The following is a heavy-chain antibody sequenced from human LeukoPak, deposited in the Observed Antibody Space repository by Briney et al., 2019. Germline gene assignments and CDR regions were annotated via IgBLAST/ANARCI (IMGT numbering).Heavy chain of an antibody. D-gene: IGHD3-10*01. CDR2: IRYDGSNK. Sequence: GGALRLSCAASGFTFSSYGMHWVRQAPGKRLEWVAFIRYDGSNKYYADSVKGRFTISRDNSKNTLYLQMNSLRAEDTAVYYCAKHHSGPLVYWGQGTLVTVSS. CDR1: GFTFSSYG. V-gene: IGHV3-30*02. J-gene: IGHJ4*02. CDR3: AKHHSGPLVY.